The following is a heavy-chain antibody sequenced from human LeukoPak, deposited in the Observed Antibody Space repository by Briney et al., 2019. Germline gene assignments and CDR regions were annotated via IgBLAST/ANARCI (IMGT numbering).Heavy chain of an antibody. CDR1: GGTFSSYA. D-gene: IGHD3-22*01. CDR3: ARDTPNYYDSSGYYGVGGMDV. J-gene: IGHJ6*02. V-gene: IGHV1-69*13. CDR2: IIPIFGTA. Sequence: ASVKVSCKASGGTFSSYAISWVRQAPGQGLEWMGGIIPIFGTANYAQKFRGRVTITADESTSTAYMELSSLRSEDTAVYYCARDTPNYYDSSGYYGVGGMDVWGQGTTVTVSS.